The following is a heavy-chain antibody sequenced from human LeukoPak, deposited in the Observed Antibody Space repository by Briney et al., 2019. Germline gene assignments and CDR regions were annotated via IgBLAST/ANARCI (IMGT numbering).Heavy chain of an antibody. CDR3: ARDGYSYGLGWFDP. CDR1: GGSISSYY. Sequence: PSETLSLTCTVSGGSISSYYWSWIRQPPGRGLEWIGYIYYSGSTNYNHSLESRVTISVDTSKNQFSLRLTSVTAADTAVYFCARDGYSYGLGWFDPWGQGTLATVSS. D-gene: IGHD5-18*01. J-gene: IGHJ5*02. V-gene: IGHV4-59*01. CDR2: IYYSGST.